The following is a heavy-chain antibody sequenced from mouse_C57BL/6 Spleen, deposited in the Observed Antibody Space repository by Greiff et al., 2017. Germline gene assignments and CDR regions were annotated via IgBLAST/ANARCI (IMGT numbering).Heavy chain of an antibody. CDR1: GYTFTSYW. V-gene: IGHV1-59*01. Sequence: QVQLQQPGAELVRPGTSVKLSCKASGYTFTSYWMHWVKQRPGQGLEWIGVIDPSDSYTNYNQKFKGKATLTVDTSSSTAYMQLSSLTSEDSAVYYCARITTVVDPFAYWGQGTLVTVSA. CDR2: IDPSDSYT. D-gene: IGHD1-1*01. J-gene: IGHJ3*01. CDR3: ARITTVVDPFAY.